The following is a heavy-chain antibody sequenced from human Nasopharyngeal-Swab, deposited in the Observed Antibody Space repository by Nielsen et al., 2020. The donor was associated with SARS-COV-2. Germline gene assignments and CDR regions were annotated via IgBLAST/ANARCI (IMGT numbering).Heavy chain of an antibody. J-gene: IGHJ3*02. Sequence: GESLKISCAASGFTFSSYSMNWVRQAPGKGLEWVSSISSSSSYIYYADSVKGRFTTSRDNAKNSLYLQMNGLRAGDTAVYYCARDHVLPDAFDIWGQGTMVTVSS. V-gene: IGHV3-21*01. CDR2: ISSSSSYI. D-gene: IGHD3-10*01. CDR3: ARDHVLPDAFDI. CDR1: GFTFSSYS.